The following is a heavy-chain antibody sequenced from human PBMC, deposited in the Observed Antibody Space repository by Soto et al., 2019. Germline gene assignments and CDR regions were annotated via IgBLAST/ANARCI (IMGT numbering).Heavy chain of an antibody. J-gene: IGHJ6*02. CDR1: GGSISSGGYY. CDR2: IYYGGST. D-gene: IGHD3-22*01. CDR3: ARERNYDSSGYSYYYGMDV. Sequence: QVQLQESGPGLVKPSQTLSLTCTVSGGSISSGGYYWSWIRQHPGKGLEWIGYIYYGGSTYYNPSLKSRVTISVDTSKNQFSLKLSSVTAADTAVYYCARERNYDSSGYSYYYGMDVWGQGTTVTVSS. V-gene: IGHV4-31*03.